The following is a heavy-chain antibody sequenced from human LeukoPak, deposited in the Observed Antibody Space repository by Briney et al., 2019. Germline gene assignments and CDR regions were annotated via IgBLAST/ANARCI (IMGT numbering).Heavy chain of an antibody. J-gene: IGHJ4*02. CDR2: IYHSGST. CDR3: ARAHESFDWLLTIDY. CDR1: GGSISSGGYY. D-gene: IGHD3-9*01. Sequence: SQTLSLTCTVSGGSISSGGYYWSWIRQPPGKGLEWIGYIYHSGSTYYNPSLKSRVTISVDRSKNQFSLKLSSVTAADTAVYYCARAHESFDWLLTIDYWGQGTLVTVSS. V-gene: IGHV4-30-2*01.